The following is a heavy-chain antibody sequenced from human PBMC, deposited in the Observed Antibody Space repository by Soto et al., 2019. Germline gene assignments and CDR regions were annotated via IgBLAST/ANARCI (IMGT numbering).Heavy chain of an antibody. J-gene: IGHJ5*02. CDR3: VKDGGYVGXLDP. V-gene: IGHV6-1*01. Sequence: SQTLSLTCAISGDSVSSNSASWNWIRQSPSRGLEWLGRTYFRSKWYNESADSVKSRITINSDTSRNQFSLQLNSVTPEDTAVYYCVKDGGYVGXLDPWGQGPLVTVSS. CDR1: GDSVSSNSAS. D-gene: IGHD2-2*01. CDR2: TYFRSKWYN.